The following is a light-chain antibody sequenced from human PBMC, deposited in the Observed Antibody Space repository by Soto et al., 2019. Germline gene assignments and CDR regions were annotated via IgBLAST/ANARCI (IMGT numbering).Light chain of an antibody. J-gene: IGKJ1*01. CDR3: QQSYSTPPT. CDR2: TSS. V-gene: IGKV1-39*01. Sequence: EIQRTQSPSSMSASVGDRVTISCRASQSIGSNLNWYQQKQGKAPKLLIFTSSTLQSGVPSRFSGSGSGTDGILTISSLQQEDFATYYCQQSYSTPPTFGQGTKVDIK. CDR1: QSIGSN.